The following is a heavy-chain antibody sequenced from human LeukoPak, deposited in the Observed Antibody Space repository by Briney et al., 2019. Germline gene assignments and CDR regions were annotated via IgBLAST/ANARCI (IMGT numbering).Heavy chain of an antibody. D-gene: IGHD3-22*01. CDR1: GGSISSYY. CDR3: AGHYYYDTTGSDY. Sequence: SETLSLTCTVSGGSISSYYWSWIRQPPGKGLEWIGYIYYGGSTNYSPSLKSRVTMSVDTSKSQFSLKLSSVTAADTAMYYCAGHYYYDTTGSDYWGQGTLVTVSS. J-gene: IGHJ4*02. CDR2: IYYGGST. V-gene: IGHV4-59*12.